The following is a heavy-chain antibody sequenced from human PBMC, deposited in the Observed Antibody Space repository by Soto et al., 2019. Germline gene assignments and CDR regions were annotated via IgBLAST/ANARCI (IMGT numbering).Heavy chain of an antibody. J-gene: IGHJ6*03. D-gene: IGHD1-26*01. Sequence: SETLSLTCTVSGGSISSYYWSWIRQPPGKGLEWIGYIYYSGSTNYNPSLKSRVTISVDTSKNQFSLKLSSVTAADTAVYYCAKAPGRGSRFYYYYYYMDVWGKGTTVTVSS. CDR1: GGSISSYY. V-gene: IGHV4-59*08. CDR2: IYYSGST. CDR3: AKAPGRGSRFYYYYYYMDV.